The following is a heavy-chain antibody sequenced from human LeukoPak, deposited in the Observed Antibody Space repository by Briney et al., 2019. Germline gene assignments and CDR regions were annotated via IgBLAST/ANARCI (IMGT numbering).Heavy chain of an antibody. J-gene: IGHJ3*01. CDR3: VVVVEPPDSDGFDV. CDR1: GGTFSSYA. CDR2: IIPIFGTA. Sequence: GASAKVSCKASGGTFSSYAISWVRQAPGQGLEWMGGIIPIFGTANYAQKFQGRVTITTDESTSTAYMELSSLRSGDTAVYYCVVVVEPPDSDGFDVWGQGTMITVSS. D-gene: IGHD1-14*01. V-gene: IGHV1-69*05.